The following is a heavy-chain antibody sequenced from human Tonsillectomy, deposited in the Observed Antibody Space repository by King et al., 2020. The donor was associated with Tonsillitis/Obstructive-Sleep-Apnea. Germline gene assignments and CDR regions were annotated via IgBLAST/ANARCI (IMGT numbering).Heavy chain of an antibody. D-gene: IGHD1-26*01. CDR3: ARSNYRWEVGAPPDY. CDR2: IGTAGDT. CDR1: GFTFSSYD. V-gene: IGHV3-13*04. J-gene: IGHJ4*02. Sequence: QLVQSGGGLVQPGGSLRLSCAASGFTFSSYDMHWVRQATGKGLEWVSAIGTAGDTYCPGSVKGRFTISRESAKNSLYLQMNSLRAGDTAVYYCARSNYRWEVGAPPDYWGQGTLVTVSS.